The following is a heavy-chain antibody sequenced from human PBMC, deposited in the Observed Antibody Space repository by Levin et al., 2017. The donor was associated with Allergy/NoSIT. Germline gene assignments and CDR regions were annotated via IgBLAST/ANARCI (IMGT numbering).Heavy chain of an antibody. V-gene: IGHV3-21*01. CDR3: ARGVPDDY. Sequence: GGSLRLSCAASGFTFSTYSMNWVRQAPGKGLEWLSSISSSSNYIYYADSVKGRFTISRDNAKNSLYLQMNSLRAEDTAVYYCARGVPDDYWGQGTLVTVSS. J-gene: IGHJ4*02. CDR2: ISSSSNYI. D-gene: IGHD3-10*01. CDR1: GFTFSTYS.